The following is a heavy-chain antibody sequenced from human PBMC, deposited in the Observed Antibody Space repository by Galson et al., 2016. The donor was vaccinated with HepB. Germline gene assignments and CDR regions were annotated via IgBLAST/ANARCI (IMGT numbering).Heavy chain of an antibody. D-gene: IGHD2-2*01. Sequence: SVKVSCKASECTFTSYDINWVRQATGQGLEWMGWMNPNSGTAGYAQKFKGRVTMTRNISITTAYMELSSLRSEDTAVYYCARASCSSTSCYRFAHTDNWFDPWGQGTLVTVSS. CDR2: MNPNSGTA. V-gene: IGHV1-8*01. CDR3: ARASCSSTSCYRFAHTDNWFDP. J-gene: IGHJ5*02. CDR1: ECTFTSYD.